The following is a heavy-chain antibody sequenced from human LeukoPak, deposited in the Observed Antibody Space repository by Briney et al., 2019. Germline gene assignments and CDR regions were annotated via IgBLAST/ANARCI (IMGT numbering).Heavy chain of an antibody. V-gene: IGHV4-61*01. Sequence: SETLCLTCTVSGGSVSSGSYYWSWIRQPPGKGMEWIGYIYYSGSTNYNPSLKSRVTISVDTSKNQFSLKLSSVTAADTAVYYCARTGAAAGGVDYWGQGTLVTVSS. J-gene: IGHJ4*02. CDR3: ARTGAAAGGVDY. D-gene: IGHD6-13*01. CDR1: GGSVSSGSYY. CDR2: IYYSGST.